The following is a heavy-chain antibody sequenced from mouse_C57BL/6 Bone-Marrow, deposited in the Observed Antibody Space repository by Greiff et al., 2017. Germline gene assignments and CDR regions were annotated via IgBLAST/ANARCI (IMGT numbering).Heavy chain of an antibody. J-gene: IGHJ1*03. V-gene: IGHV1-81*01. CDR2: IYPRSGNT. CDR1: GYTFTSYG. CDR3: ARWGFITTVVAPYWYFDV. D-gene: IGHD1-1*01. Sequence: QVQLQQSGAELARPGASVKLSCKASGYTFTSYGISWVKQRPGQGLEWIGEIYPRSGNTYYNEKFKGKATLTADKSSSTAYMELRSLTSEDSAVYFCARWGFITTVVAPYWYFDVWGTGTTVTVSS.